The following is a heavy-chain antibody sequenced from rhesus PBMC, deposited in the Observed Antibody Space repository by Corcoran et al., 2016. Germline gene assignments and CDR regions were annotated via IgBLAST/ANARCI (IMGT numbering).Heavy chain of an antibody. CDR2: LYGRGGSN. V-gene: IGHV4S14*01. D-gene: IGHD5-42*01. J-gene: IGHJ2*01. CDR1: GYSISSGYY. Sequence: QVQLQESGPGLVKPSATLSLTCAVSGYSISSGYYWGLLRQPTGKGLEWSGRLYGRGGSNYLNPSLKSRVTLSVDTSKNQFSLKLSSVTAADTAVYYCARVGSSWSEWDTVGTEWYFDLWGPGTPITISS. CDR3: ARVGSSWSEWDTVGTEWYFDL.